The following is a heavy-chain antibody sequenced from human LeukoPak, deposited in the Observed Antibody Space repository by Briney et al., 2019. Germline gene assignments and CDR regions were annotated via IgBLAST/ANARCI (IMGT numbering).Heavy chain of an antibody. CDR2: ISSSGSTI. J-gene: IGHJ5*02. Sequence: PGGSLTLSCAASGFTFSDYYMCWIRRAPGPGLERVSYISSSGSTIYYADSVKGRFTICRDNAKKSLYLQMNSLSAEDTAVYYCARTMVRGVIIIGKWFDPWGQGTLVTVSS. V-gene: IGHV3-11*01. D-gene: IGHD3-10*01. CDR1: GFTFSDYY. CDR3: ARTMVRGVIIIGKWFDP.